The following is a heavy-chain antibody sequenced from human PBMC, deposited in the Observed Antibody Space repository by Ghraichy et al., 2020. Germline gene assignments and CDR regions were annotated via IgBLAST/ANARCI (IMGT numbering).Heavy chain of an antibody. V-gene: IGHV3-23*01. CDR2: ISSTGGST. J-gene: IGHJ4*02. D-gene: IGHD6-19*01. Sequence: GGSLRLSCAASGLTFSNYAMSWVRQAPGKGLEWVSAISSTGGSTYYADSVKGRFTISRDNSKNTLYLQLNSLRAEDTDVYYCAKAGAGATMAPFDYWGQGTLVTVSS. CDR3: AKAGAGATMAPFDY. CDR1: GLTFSNYA.